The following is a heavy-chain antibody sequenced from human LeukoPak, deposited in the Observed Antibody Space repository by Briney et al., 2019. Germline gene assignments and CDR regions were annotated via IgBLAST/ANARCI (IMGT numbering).Heavy chain of an antibody. CDR1: GGSISSSSYY. Sequence: SETLSLTCTVSGGSISSSSYYWGWIRQPPGKGLEWIGSIYYSGSTYYNPSLKSRVTISVDTSKNQFSLKLSSMTAADTAVYYCARGRYSSSWYDWFDPWGQGTLVTVSS. J-gene: IGHJ5*02. CDR2: IYYSGST. V-gene: IGHV4-39*07. CDR3: ARGRYSSSWYDWFDP. D-gene: IGHD6-13*01.